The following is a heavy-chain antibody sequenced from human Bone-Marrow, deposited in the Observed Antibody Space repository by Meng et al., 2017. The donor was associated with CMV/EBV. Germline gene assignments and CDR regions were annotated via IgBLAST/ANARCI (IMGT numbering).Heavy chain of an antibody. V-gene: IGHV3-48*03. CDR3: ARARGSADLSDP. CDR2: ISSSGSTI. CDR1: GFTFSSHE. Sequence: GASLKISCAASGFTFSSHEMNWVRQAPGKGLEWVSYISSSGSTIYYADSVKGRFTISRDNAKNSRYLQMNSLRAEDTAVYYCARARGSADLSDPWGQGTLVTVSS. J-gene: IGHJ5*02.